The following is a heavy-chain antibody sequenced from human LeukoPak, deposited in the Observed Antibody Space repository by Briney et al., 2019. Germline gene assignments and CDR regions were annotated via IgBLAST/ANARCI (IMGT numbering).Heavy chain of an antibody. CDR2: MNPGSGDT. CDR1: GYTFSNFY. Sequence: GASVKVSCKASGYTFSNFYVNWVRQAPGQGLEWMAWMNPGSGDTGYEGKFQARLSLSSNTSIITASMELTSLTSEDTAVYYCARSRRGYYIDVWGKGTTVIVSS. V-gene: IGHV1-8*02. CDR3: ARSRRGYYIDV. J-gene: IGHJ6*03.